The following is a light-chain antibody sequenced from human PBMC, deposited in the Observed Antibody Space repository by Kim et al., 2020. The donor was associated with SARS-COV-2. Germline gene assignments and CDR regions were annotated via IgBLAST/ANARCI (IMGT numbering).Light chain of an antibody. CDR3: NSRDSSGNHLGV. V-gene: IGLV3-19*01. CDR2: GKN. Sequence: SSELTQDPAVSVALGQTVRITCQGDSLRSYYASWYQQKPGQAPVLVIYGKNNRPSGIRDRFSGSSSGNTASLTITGAQAEDEADYYCNSRDSSGNHLGVF. J-gene: IGLJ3*02. CDR1: SLRSYY.